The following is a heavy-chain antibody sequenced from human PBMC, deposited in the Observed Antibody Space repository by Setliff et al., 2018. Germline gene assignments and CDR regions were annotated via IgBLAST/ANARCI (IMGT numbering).Heavy chain of an antibody. V-gene: IGHV3-74*01. CDR1: GFTFSNFW. CDR2: ISGDASEI. CDR3: VGLLDSDL. J-gene: IGHJ5*02. Sequence: GGSLRLSCAASGFTFSNFWLHWVRQAPGKGLEWISRISGDASEIYYANSVTGRFTISRDNAKNTVYLQMNNLRAGDTAVYFCVGLLDSDLWGQGTLVTVSS. D-gene: IGHD3-10*01.